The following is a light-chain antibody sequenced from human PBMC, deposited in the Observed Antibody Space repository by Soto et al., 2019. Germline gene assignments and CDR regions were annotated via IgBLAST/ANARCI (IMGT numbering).Light chain of an antibody. CDR2: RAS. Sequence: DIQMTQSPSTLSASVGDRVTITCRASQSISSWLAWYQQKPGKAPNLLIYRASTLESGVPSRFSGSGSGTEFTLTISSLQPDDFGTYYCQQYSTYLWTFGQGTNVEIK. J-gene: IGKJ1*01. CDR1: QSISSW. CDR3: QQYSTYLWT. V-gene: IGKV1-5*03.